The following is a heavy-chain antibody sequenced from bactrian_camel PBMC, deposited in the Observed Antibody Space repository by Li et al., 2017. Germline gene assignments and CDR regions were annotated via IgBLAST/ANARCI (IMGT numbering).Heavy chain of an antibody. Sequence: HVQLVESGGGSVQTGGSLRLTCAASSTHVYGSSCIAWFRQSPGKEREGIAAINTGVGDYVTRYADSVKGRFTISRDNAKDTLYLQMNSLKIEDTAVYYCALGSSRQATMTARGKGTQVTVS. CDR1: STHVYGSSC. CDR2: INTGVGDYVT. D-gene: IGHD3*01. V-gene: IGHV3S54*01. J-gene: IGHJ4*01.